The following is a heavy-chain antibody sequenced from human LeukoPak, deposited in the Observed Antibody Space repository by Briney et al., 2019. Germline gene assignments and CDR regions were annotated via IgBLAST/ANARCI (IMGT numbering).Heavy chain of an antibody. D-gene: IGHD1-26*01. V-gene: IGHV1-2*02. CDR3: ARGRKWEPYGMDV. J-gene: IGHJ6*02. CDR1: GYTFTVYY. Sequence: GASVKVSCKASGYTFTVYYMHWVRQAPGQGLGWMGWINPNSGGTNYAQKFQGRVTMTRDTSISTAYMELSRLRSDDTAVYYCARGRKWEPYGMDVWGQGTTVTVSS. CDR2: INPNSGGT.